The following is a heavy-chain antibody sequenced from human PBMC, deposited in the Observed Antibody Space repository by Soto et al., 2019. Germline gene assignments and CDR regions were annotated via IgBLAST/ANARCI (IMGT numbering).Heavy chain of an antibody. CDR2: ISAYNGNT. CDR1: GYTFTSYG. CDR3: AALDRRYFDWLSQDYYYYMDV. D-gene: IGHD3-9*01. V-gene: IGHV1-18*01. J-gene: IGHJ6*03. Sequence: GASVKVSCKASGYTFTSYGISWVRQAPGQGLEWMGWISAYNGNTNYAQKLQGRVTMTTDTSTSTAYMELRSLRSVDTAVYYCAALDRRYFDWLSQDYYYYMDVWGKGTTVTVSS.